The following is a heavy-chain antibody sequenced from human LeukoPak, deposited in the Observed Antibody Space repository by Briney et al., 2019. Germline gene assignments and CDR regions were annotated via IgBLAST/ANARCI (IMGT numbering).Heavy chain of an antibody. V-gene: IGHV3-21*01. CDR2: ISSGSTYI. CDR3: ARDRSPGNFDY. CDR1: GFTFSSYT. J-gene: IGHJ4*02. D-gene: IGHD3-10*01. Sequence: GGSLRLSCAASGFTFSSYTMNWVRQAPGKGLEWVSSISSGSTYINYADSVKGRFTISRDNAKNSLYLQMNSLRAEDTAVYYCARDRSPGNFDYWGQGTLVTVSS.